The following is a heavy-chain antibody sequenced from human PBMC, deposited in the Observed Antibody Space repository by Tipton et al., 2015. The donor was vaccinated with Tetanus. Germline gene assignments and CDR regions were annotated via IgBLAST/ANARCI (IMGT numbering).Heavy chain of an antibody. J-gene: IGHJ4*01. D-gene: IGHD6-19*01. CDR1: GFTFSSYA. V-gene: IGHV3-30*04. CDR3: ARWTTYGSGWYIDY. Sequence: SLRLSCAASGFTFSSYAMHWVRQAPGKGLEWVAVISYDGSNKYYADSVKGRFTISRDNSKNTLYLQMNSLRAEDTAMYYCARWTTYGSGWYIDYWGHGTLVTVSS. CDR2: ISYDGSNK.